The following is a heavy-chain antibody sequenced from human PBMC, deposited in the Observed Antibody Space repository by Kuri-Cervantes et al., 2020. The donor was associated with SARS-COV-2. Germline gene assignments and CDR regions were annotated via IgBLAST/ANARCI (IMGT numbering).Heavy chain of an antibody. CDR2: INHSGST. CDR3: ARWNYDFWSGYYYPLIDY. V-gene: IGHV4-34*01. D-gene: IGHD3-3*01. Sequence: SETLSLTCAVYGGSFSGYYWSWIRQPPGKGLEWIGEINHSGSTNYNPSLKSRVTISVDTSKNQFSLKLSSVTAADTAVYYCARWNYDFWSGYYYPLIDYWGQGTRGTVSS. J-gene: IGHJ4*02. CDR1: GGSFSGYY.